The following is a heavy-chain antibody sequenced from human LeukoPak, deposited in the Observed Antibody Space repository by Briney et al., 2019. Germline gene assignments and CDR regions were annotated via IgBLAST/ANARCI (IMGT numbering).Heavy chain of an antibody. CDR3: ARAHGPQWAFDI. Sequence: ASVKVSCKASGYIFISYAMNWVRQAPGQGLEWMGWINTNTANPTYAQGFTGRFVFSLDTSVSTAYLQISSLKAEDTAVYYCARAHGPQWAFDIWAKGQRSPSLQ. V-gene: IGHV7-4-1*02. J-gene: IGHJ3*02. D-gene: IGHD6-19*01. CDR2: INTNTANP. CDR1: GYIFISYA.